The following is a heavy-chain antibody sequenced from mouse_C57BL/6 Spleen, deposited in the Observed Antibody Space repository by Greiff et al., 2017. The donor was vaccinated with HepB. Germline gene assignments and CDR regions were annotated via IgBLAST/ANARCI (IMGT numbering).Heavy chain of an antibody. V-gene: IGHV6-3*01. D-gene: IGHD1-2*01. CDR1: GFTFSNYW. J-gene: IGHJ3*01. CDR2: IRLKSDNYAT. Sequence: EVKLVESGGGLVQPGGSMKLSCVASGFTFSNYWMNWVRQSPEKGLEWVAQIRLKSDNYATHYAESVKGRFTISRDDSKSSVYLQMNNLRAEDTGIYYCTPHYYGFAYWGQGTLVTVSA. CDR3: TPHYYGFAY.